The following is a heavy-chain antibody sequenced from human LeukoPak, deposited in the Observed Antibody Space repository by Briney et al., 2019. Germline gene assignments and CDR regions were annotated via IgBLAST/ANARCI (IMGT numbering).Heavy chain of an antibody. D-gene: IGHD3-22*01. CDR1: GFTFSSYG. V-gene: IGHV3-33*01. J-gene: IGHJ3*02. CDR2: IWYDGSNK. Sequence: QPGRSLRLSCAASGFTFSSYGMHWVRQAPGKGLEWVTVIWYDGSNKYYADSVKGRFTISRDNSKNTLYLQMKSLRAEDTAVYYCARAKDSSGRDGFDIWGQGTMVTVSS. CDR3: ARAKDSSGRDGFDI.